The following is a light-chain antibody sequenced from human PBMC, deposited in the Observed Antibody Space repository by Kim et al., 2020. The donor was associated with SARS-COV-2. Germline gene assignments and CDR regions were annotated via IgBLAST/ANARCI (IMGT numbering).Light chain of an antibody. J-gene: IGLJ3*02. CDR2: DTD. Sequence: QSVLTQPPSVSGAPGQRITISCTGSRSNIGTIFGVHWYKHLPGAPPKLLIYDTDRRPSGVPDRFSGSKSGTSASLAITGLQAEDEAEYYCHSYDNGLSGWVFGGGTQLTVL. CDR1: RSNIGTIFG. CDR3: HSYDNGLSGWV. V-gene: IGLV1-40*01.